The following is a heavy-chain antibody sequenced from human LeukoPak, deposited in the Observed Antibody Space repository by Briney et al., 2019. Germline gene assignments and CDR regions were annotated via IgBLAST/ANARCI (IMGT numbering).Heavy chain of an antibody. CDR3: ARIPYYYDSSGYYGDY. CDR1: GYSFTSYW. D-gene: IGHD3-22*01. J-gene: IGHJ4*02. CDR2: IYPGDSDT. Sequence: GESLKISCKGSGYSFTSYWIGWVRQMHGKGLEWMGIIYPGDSDTRYSPSFQGQVTISADKSISTAYLQWSGLKASDTAMYYCARIPYYYDSSGYYGDYWGQGTLVTVSS. V-gene: IGHV5-51*01.